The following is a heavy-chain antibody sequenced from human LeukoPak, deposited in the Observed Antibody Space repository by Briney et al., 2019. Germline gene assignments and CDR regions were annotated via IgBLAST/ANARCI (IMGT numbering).Heavy chain of an antibody. CDR1: GGSFSGYY. Sequence: SGTLSLTCAVYGGSFSGYYWSWIRQPPGKGLEWIGEINHSGSTNYNPSLKSRVTISVDTSKNQFSLKLSSVTAADTAVYYCARGGGPLSWFDPWGQGTLVTVSS. J-gene: IGHJ5*02. CDR3: ARGGGPLSWFDP. V-gene: IGHV4-34*01. CDR2: INHSGST.